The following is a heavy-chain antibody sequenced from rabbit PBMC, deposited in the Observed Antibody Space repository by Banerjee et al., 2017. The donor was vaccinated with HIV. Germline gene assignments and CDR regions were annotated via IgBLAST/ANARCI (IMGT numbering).Heavy chain of an antibody. J-gene: IGHJ4*01. CDR1: FSFSSSYW. CDR2: IHTSSGST. D-gene: IGHD2-1*01. CDR3: ARGEYSYDDYGDYVDYFNL. V-gene: IGHV1S45*01. Sequence: FSFSSSYWISWVRQAPGKGLEWIAWIHTSSGSTWYASWAKGRFTISKTSSTTVTLQMTSLTAADTATHFCARGEYSYDDYGDYVDYFNLWGPHPRHRL.